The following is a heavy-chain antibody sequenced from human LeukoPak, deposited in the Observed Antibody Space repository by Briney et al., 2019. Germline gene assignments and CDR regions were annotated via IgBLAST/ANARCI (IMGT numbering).Heavy chain of an antibody. CDR1: GYTFTGYY. Sequence: ASVKVSCKASGYTFTGYYMHWVRQAPGQGLEWMGWITAYNDNTNYAQKLQGRVTMTTDISTSTAYMELRSLRSDDTAVYYCARALLWFGEPSHIDYWGQGTLVTASS. CDR3: ARALLWFGEPSHIDY. CDR2: ITAYNDNT. V-gene: IGHV1-18*04. D-gene: IGHD3-10*01. J-gene: IGHJ4*02.